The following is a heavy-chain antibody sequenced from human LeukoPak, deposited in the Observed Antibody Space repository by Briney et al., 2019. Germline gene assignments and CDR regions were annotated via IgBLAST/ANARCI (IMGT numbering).Heavy chain of an antibody. J-gene: IGHJ4*02. CDR3: AREEWELRY. D-gene: IGHD1-26*01. Sequence: PSETLSLTCTVSGGSISSSSYYWGWIRQPPEKGLEWIGSIYYSGSTHYNPSLKSRVTISVDTSKNQFSLKLSSVTAADTAVYYCAREEWELRYWGQGTLVTVSP. CDR2: IYYSGST. V-gene: IGHV4-39*01. CDR1: GGSISSSSYY.